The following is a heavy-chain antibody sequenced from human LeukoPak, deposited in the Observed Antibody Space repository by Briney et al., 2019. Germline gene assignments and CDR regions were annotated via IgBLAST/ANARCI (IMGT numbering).Heavy chain of an antibody. V-gene: IGHV3-9*03. CDR2: ISWNSGSI. D-gene: IGHD6-19*01. CDR3: AKGSRSSGWHNWFDP. Sequence: GGSLRLSCAASGFTFDDYAMHWVRQAPGKGLEWVSGISWNSGSIGYADSVKGRFTISRDNAKNSLYLQMNSLRAEDMALYYCAKGSRSSGWHNWFDPWGQGTLVTVSS. J-gene: IGHJ5*02. CDR1: GFTFDDYA.